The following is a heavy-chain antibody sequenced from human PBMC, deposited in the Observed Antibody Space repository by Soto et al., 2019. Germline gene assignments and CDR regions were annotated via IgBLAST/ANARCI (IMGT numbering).Heavy chain of an antibody. V-gene: IGHV4-38-2*01. D-gene: IGHD4-17*01. CDR3: ARGRGDYVAFDI. J-gene: IGHJ3*02. Sequence: NPSETLSLTCAVSGYSISSGYYWGWIRQPPGKGLEWIGSIYHSGSTYYNPSLKSRVTISVDTSKNQFSLKLSSVTAADTAVYYCARGRGDYVAFDIWGQGTMVTVSS. CDR2: IYHSGST. CDR1: GYSISSGYY.